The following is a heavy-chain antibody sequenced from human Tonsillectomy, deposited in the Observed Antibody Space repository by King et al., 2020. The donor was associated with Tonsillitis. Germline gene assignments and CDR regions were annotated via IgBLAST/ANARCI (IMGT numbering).Heavy chain of an antibody. CDR2: IIPIFGTA. CDR3: AGGRGILGYCSGGSCFDAFDI. CDR1: GGTFSSYA. D-gene: IGHD2-15*01. Sequence: VQLVESGAEVKKPGSSVKVSCKASGGTFSSYAISWVRQAPGQGLEWMGGIIPIFGTANYAQKFQGRVTITADESTSTAYMELSSLRSEDTAVYYCAGGRGILGYCSGGSCFDAFDIWGQGKMVTVSS. V-gene: IGHV1-69*01. J-gene: IGHJ3*02.